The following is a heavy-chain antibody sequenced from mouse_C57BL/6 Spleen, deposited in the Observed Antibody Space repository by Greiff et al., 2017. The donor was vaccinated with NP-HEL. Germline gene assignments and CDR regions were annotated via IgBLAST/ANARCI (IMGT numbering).Heavy chain of an antibody. D-gene: IGHD2-1*01. J-gene: IGHJ4*01. Sequence: EVKLVESGGDLVKPGGSLKLSCAASGFTFSSYGMSWVRQTPDKRLEWVATISSGGSYTFYPDSVKGRFTISRDNAKNTLYLQMSSLKSEDTAMYYCARENGNLRYAMDYWGQGTSVTVSS. V-gene: IGHV5-6*01. CDR2: ISSGGSYT. CDR3: ARENGNLRYAMDY. CDR1: GFTFSSYG.